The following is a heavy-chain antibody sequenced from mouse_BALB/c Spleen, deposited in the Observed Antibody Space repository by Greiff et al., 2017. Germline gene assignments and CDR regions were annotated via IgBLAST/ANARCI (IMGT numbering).Heavy chain of an antibody. CDR2: IWAGGST. V-gene: IGHV2-9*02. CDR1: GFSLTSYG. Sequence: VKLMESGPGLVAPSQSLSITCTVSGFSLTSYGVHWVRQPPGKGLEWLGVIWAGGSTNYNSALMSRLSISKDNSKSQVFLKMNSLQTDDTAMYYCASEKGFAYWGQGTLVTVSA. CDR3: ASEKGFAY. J-gene: IGHJ3*01.